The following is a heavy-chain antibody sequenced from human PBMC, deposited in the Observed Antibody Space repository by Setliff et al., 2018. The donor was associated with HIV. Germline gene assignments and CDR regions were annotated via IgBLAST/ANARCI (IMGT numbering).Heavy chain of an antibody. CDR3: ARSALWFGKVDWYVDL. Sequence: KPSETLSLTCAVSGYSIRSSYWWGWIRQPPGKGLEWIWYLYNSRGTYYNPSLKSRVTMSVDTSKNQFSLKVSSVTAVDTAVYYCARSALWFGKVDWYVDLWGRGTLVTVSS. V-gene: IGHV4-28*01. CDR1: GYSIRSSYW. J-gene: IGHJ2*01. D-gene: IGHD3-10*01. CDR2: LYNSRGT.